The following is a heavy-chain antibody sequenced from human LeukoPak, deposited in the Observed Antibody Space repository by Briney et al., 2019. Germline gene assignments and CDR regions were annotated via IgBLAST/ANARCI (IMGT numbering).Heavy chain of an antibody. V-gene: IGHV3-49*03. CDR2: IRSKAYGGTT. CDR3: TRDRLSFY. Sequence: PGGSLRLSCTASGFTFGDYAMSWFRQAPGKGLEWVAFIRSKAYGGTTEYAASVQCTFTISRDESKSIAYLQMNSLKTEDTAVYHGTRDRLSFYWGQGTLVTVSS. J-gene: IGHJ4*02. D-gene: IGHD3-16*02. CDR1: GFTFGDYA.